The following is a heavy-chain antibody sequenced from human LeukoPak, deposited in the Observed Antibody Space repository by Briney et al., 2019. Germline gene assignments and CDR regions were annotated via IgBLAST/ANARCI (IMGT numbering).Heavy chain of an antibody. Sequence: GGSLRLSCAASGFTFSSYAMGWVRQAPGKGLEWVSAISGSGGSTYYADSVKGRFTISRDNSKNTLYLQMNSLRAEDTAVYYCAKDRGAFGGVIVILDYWGQGTLVTVSS. CDR1: GFTFSSYA. V-gene: IGHV3-23*01. CDR2: ISGSGGST. D-gene: IGHD3-16*02. CDR3: AKDRGAFGGVIVILDY. J-gene: IGHJ4*02.